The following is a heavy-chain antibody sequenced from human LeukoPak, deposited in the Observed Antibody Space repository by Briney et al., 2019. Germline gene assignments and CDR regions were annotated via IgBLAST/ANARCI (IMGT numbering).Heavy chain of an antibody. D-gene: IGHD6-13*01. J-gene: IGHJ4*02. Sequence: PSETLSLTCTVSGSSISSYYWSWIRQPPGKGLEWLGYIYYSGSTNYSPSLKSRVTISVDTSKNQFSLKLSSVTAADTAVYYCARLQTYSSSRHFDYWGQGTLVTVSS. CDR1: GSSISSYY. CDR2: IYYSGST. V-gene: IGHV4-59*01. CDR3: ARLQTYSSSRHFDY.